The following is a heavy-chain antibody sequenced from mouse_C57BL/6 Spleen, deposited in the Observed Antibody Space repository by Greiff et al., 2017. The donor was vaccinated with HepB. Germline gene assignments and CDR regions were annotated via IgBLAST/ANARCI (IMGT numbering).Heavy chain of an antibody. J-gene: IGHJ1*03. CDR2: IYWDDDK. CDR1: GFSLSTSGMG. CDR3: SRRDYGSSWSYWYFDV. D-gene: IGHD1-1*01. V-gene: IGHV8-12*01. Sequence: QVTLKESGPGILQSSQTLSLTCSFSGFSLSTSGMGVSWIRQPSGKGLEWLAHIYWDDDKRYKPSLKSRLTISKDTSRNQVFLKITSVDTADTATYYCSRRDYGSSWSYWYFDVWGTGTTVTVSS.